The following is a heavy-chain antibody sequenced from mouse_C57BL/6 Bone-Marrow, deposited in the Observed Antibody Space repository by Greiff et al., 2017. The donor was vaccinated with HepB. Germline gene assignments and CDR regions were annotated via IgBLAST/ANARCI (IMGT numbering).Heavy chain of an antibody. V-gene: IGHV5-4*03. CDR1: GFTFSSYA. D-gene: IGHD2-14*01. CDR2: ICHGGSYT. J-gene: IGHJ3*01. CDR3: ASPSYYREAWFAY. Sequence: EVKLMESGGGLVKPGGSLKLSCAASGFTFSSYAMSWVRQTPEKRLEWVATICHGGSYTYYPDNVKGRFTISRDNTKNNLYLQMSHLKSEDTAMYYCASPSYYREAWFAYWGQGTLVTVSA.